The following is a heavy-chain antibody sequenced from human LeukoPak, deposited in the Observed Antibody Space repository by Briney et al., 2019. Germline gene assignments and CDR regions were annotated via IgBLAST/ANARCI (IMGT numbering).Heavy chain of an antibody. V-gene: IGHV3-23*01. D-gene: IGHD2-2*01. CDR1: GFTFSSYA. CDR2: ISGSGGST. Sequence: GGSLRLSCAASGFTFSSYAMSWVRQAPGKGLEWVSAISGSGGSTYYADSVKGRFTISRDNSKNTLYLQMNSLRAEDTAVYYCAKGVAVVVVPAAMDYWGQGTLVTVSS. CDR3: AKGVAVVVVPAAMDY. J-gene: IGHJ4*02.